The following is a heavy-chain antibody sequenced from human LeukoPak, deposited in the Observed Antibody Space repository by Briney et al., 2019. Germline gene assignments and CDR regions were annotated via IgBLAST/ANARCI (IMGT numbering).Heavy chain of an antibody. CDR1: GFTFSSYS. CDR3: AKVVRYGDYVWLVSPGDAFDI. V-gene: IGHV3-21*04. CDR2: ISSISYI. D-gene: IGHD4-17*01. J-gene: IGHJ3*02. Sequence: GGSLRLSCAVSGFTFSSYSMNWVRQAPGKGLEWVSSISSISYIYYAELVKGRFTISRDTAKNSLYLQMNSLRAEDTAVYYCAKVVRYGDYVWLVSPGDAFDIWGQGTMVTVSS.